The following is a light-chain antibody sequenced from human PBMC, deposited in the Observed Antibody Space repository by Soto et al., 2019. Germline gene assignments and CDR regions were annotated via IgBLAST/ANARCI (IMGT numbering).Light chain of an antibody. V-gene: IGKV3-20*01. CDR2: AAS. J-gene: IGKJ1*01. Sequence: EIGLTQSPGILSLSPGERVTLSCRASQTVSSNYLAWYQQKPGQAPRLLIYAASSRATGIPDRFSGSGSGTDFTLTISRLEPEDVAVFYCHQYGTSPWTFGHGTKFEIK. CDR3: HQYGTSPWT. CDR1: QTVSSNY.